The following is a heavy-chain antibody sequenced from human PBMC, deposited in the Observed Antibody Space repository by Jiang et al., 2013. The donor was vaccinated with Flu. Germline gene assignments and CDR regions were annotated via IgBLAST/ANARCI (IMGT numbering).Heavy chain of an antibody. Sequence: LESGGGVVQPGRSLRLSCAASGFTFSSYAMHWVRQAPGKGLEWVAVISYDGSNKYYADSVKGRFTISRDNSKNTLYLQMNSLRAEDTAVYYCARDGKAALDAFDIWGQGTMVTVSS. CDR3: ARDGKAALDAFDI. D-gene: IGHD6-6*01. CDR1: GFTFSSYA. CDR2: ISYDGSNK. J-gene: IGHJ3*02. V-gene: IGHV3-30*04.